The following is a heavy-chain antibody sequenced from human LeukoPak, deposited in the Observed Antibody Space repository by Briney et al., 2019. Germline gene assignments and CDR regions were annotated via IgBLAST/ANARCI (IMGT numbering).Heavy chain of an antibody. CDR3: ARERAGLPIDY. V-gene: IGHV1-2*06. CDR2: INPNSGGT. D-gene: IGHD2-15*01. Sequence: ASVKVSCKASGYTFTGYYMHWVRQAPGQGLEWMGRINPNSGGTSYAQKFQGRVTMTRDTSISTAYMELSRLRSDDTAVYYCARERAGLPIDYWGQGTLVTVSS. CDR1: GYTFTGYY. J-gene: IGHJ4*02.